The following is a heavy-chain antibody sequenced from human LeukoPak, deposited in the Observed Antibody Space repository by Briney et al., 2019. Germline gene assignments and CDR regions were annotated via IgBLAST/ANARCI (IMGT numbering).Heavy chain of an antibody. V-gene: IGHV3-15*01. D-gene: IGHD3-22*01. Sequence: GGSLRLSCAASGFTFSNAWMSWVRQAPGKGLEWVGRIKSKTDGGTTDYAAPVKGRFTISRDDSKNTLYLQMNSLKTEDTAVYYCTTNTRITMIVVVITEDYWGQGTLVTVSS. CDR2: IKSKTDGGTT. CDR3: TTNTRITMIVVVITEDY. J-gene: IGHJ4*02. CDR1: GFTFSNAW.